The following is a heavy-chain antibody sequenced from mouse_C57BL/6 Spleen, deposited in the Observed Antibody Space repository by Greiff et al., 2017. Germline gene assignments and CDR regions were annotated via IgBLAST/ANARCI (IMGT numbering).Heavy chain of an antibody. Sequence: EVQLQQSGPELVKPGASVKISCKASGYSFTGYYMNWVKQSPEKSLEWIGEINPSTGGTTYNQKFKAKATLTVDKSSSTAYMQLKSLTSEDSAVYYCARHKNGSSYWYCDVWGTGTTVTVSS. CDR2: INPSTGGT. V-gene: IGHV1-42*01. CDR1: GYSFTGYY. J-gene: IGHJ1*03. CDR3: ARHKNGSSYWYCDV. D-gene: IGHD1-1*01.